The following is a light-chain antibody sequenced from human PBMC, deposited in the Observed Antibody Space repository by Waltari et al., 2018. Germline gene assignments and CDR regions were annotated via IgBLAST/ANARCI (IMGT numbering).Light chain of an antibody. V-gene: IGKV1-9*01. CDR1: QGIGSY. J-gene: IGKJ3*01. CDR2: AAS. Sequence: CRASQGIGSYLAWYQQKPGKAPKLLIYAASTLKNAVPSRFSGSGFGTDFTLTISSLQPEDFATYYCQQSNSYPFTFGPGTKVDIK. CDR3: QQSNSYPFT.